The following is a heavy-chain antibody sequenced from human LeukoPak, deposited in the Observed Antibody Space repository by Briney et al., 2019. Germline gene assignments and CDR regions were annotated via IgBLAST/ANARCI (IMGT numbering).Heavy chain of an antibody. J-gene: IGHJ3*01. CDR2: MNGDGSQI. CDR3: VACGNSGNS. Sequence: SGGSLSLSCAASGFTFSGHWMSWVRQAPAKGLEWVAHMNGDGSQIYYVDFVKGRFTISRDNAKNSLFLQMNGLRAEDSALYYCVACGNSGNSWGQGTMVIVSS. D-gene: IGHD5-12*01. V-gene: IGHV3-7*01. CDR1: GFTFSGHW.